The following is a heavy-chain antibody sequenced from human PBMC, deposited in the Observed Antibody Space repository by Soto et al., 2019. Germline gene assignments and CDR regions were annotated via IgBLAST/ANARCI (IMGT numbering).Heavy chain of an antibody. V-gene: IGHV1-69*08. J-gene: IGHJ6*02. CDR1: EGTFSSYS. D-gene: IGHD6-25*01. CDR2: IIPLLGTA. Sequence: SVKVSCKASEGTFSSYSITWVRQAPGQRLEWMGEIIPLLGTANYAQKFQGRVTITGDKSTSTIYMGLSSPRSDDTAVYYCARDPVDLFGYMDVWGQGTTVTVSS. CDR3: ARDPVDLFGYMDV.